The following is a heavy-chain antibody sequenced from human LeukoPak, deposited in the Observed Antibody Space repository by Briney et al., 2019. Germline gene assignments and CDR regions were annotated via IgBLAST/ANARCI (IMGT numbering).Heavy chain of an antibody. Sequence: PGGSLRLSCAASGFTFSSYAMSWVRQAPGKGLEWASSISGSGGSTYYADSVKGRFTISRDNSKNTLYLQMNSLRAEDTAVYYCAKDPKYSSSWYYYFDYWGQGTLVTVSS. V-gene: IGHV3-23*01. J-gene: IGHJ4*02. D-gene: IGHD6-13*01. CDR3: AKDPKYSSSWYYYFDY. CDR1: GFTFSSYA. CDR2: ISGSGGST.